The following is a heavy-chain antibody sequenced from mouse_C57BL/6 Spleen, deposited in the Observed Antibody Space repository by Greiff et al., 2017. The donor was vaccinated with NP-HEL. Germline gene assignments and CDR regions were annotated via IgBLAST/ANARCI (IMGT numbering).Heavy chain of an antibody. V-gene: IGHV7-3*01. D-gene: IGHD1-1*01. CDR3: ARYALYGSSYVWYFDV. J-gene: IGHJ1*03. Sequence: EVHLVESGGGLVQPGGSLSLSCAASGFTFTDYYMSWVRQPPGKALEWLGFIRNKANGYTTEYSASVKGRFTISRDNSQSILYLQMNALRAEDSATYYCARYALYGSSYVWYFDVWGTGTTVTVSS. CDR1: GFTFTDYY. CDR2: IRNKANGYTT.